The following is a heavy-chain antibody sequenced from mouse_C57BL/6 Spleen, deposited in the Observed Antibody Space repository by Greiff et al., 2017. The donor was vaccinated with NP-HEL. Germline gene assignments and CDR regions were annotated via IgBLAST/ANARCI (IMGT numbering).Heavy chain of an antibody. J-gene: IGHJ4*01. CDR1: GYTFTSYW. D-gene: IGHD2-1*01. CDR2: IDPSDSYT. V-gene: IGHV1-69*01. Sequence: QVQLQQPGAELVMPGASVKLSCKASGYTFTSYWMHWVKQMPGQGLEWIGVIDPSDSYTNYNQKFKGKSTLTVDKSTSTAYMQLSSLTSEDSAVYDCARSINYGTHYYAMDYWGQGTSVTVSS. CDR3: ARSINYGTHYYAMDY.